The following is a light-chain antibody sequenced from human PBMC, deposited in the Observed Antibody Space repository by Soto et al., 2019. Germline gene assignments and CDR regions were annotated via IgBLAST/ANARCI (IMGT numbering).Light chain of an antibody. Sequence: QSALTQPASVSGSPGQSITISCTGTSSDVGGYNYGSWYQQHPGKAPKLMIYEVSNRPSGVSNRFSGSKSGNTASLTISGLQAEDEADYYCSSYTSSSTLVFGTGTTVTVL. CDR2: EVS. J-gene: IGLJ1*01. V-gene: IGLV2-14*01. CDR3: SSYTSSSTLV. CDR1: SSDVGGYNY.